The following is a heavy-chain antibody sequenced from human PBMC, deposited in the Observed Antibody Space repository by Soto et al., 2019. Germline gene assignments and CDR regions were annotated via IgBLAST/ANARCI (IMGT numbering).Heavy chain of an antibody. Sequence: SETLSLTCAVYGGSLSAYYWSWIRQPPGKGLEWIGEINPSGTTNYNPSLKSRVTISVDTSKDQFSLKLSSVTAADTAVYYCARDNILGILYGGMDVWGQGTTVTVSS. CDR2: INPSGTT. J-gene: IGHJ6*02. CDR3: ARDNILGILYGGMDV. CDR1: GGSLSAYY. V-gene: IGHV4-34*01. D-gene: IGHD3-3*01.